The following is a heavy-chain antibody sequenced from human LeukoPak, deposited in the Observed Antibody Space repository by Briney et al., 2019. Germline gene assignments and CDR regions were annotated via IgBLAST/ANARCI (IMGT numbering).Heavy chain of an antibody. D-gene: IGHD3-3*01. CDR2: IGGSGGST. CDR3: AKQGNDFWSGYSTYYYYYMDV. CDR1: GFTFSSYA. V-gene: IGHV3-23*01. Sequence: GGSLRLSCAASGFTFSSYAMTWVRQAPGKGLEWVSSIGGSGGSTYYADSVKGRFSISRDNSKNTLYLQMNSVRAEDTAVYYCAKQGNDFWSGYSTYYYYYMDVWGKGTTVTVSS. J-gene: IGHJ6*03.